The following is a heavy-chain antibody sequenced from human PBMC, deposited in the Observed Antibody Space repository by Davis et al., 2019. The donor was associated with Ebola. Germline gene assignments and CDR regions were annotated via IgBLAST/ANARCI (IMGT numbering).Heavy chain of an antibody. CDR1: GFSISNFE. CDR2: IRSKSGTI. V-gene: IGHV3-48*03. D-gene: IGHD6-19*01. Sequence: GESLKISCTASGFSISNFEMNRVRQAPGKGLEWIAYIRSKSGTIYYADSVEGRFTVSRDNAKNSLYLQMDSLKAEDSGLYYCGRDGRSCWFRPGYVDVWGRGNLVSVSS. CDR3: GRDGRSCWFRPGYVDV. J-gene: IGHJ4*02.